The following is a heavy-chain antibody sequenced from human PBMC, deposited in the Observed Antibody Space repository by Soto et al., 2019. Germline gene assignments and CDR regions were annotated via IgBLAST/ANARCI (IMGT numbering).Heavy chain of an antibody. CDR1: GYTFSSYA. Sequence: SVKVSCKASGYTFSSYAIGWVRQAPGQGLEWMGGIIPIFGTANYAQKFQGRVTITADESTSTAYMELSSLRSEDTAVYYCARGEQQLVLVPDYWGQGTLVTVSS. J-gene: IGHJ4*02. CDR2: IIPIFGTA. CDR3: ARGEQQLVLVPDY. V-gene: IGHV1-69*13. D-gene: IGHD6-13*01.